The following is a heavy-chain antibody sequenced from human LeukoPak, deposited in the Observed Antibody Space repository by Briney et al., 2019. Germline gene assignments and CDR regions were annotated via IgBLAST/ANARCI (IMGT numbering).Heavy chain of an antibody. CDR1: GGTFSSYA. Sequence: ASVKVSCKASGGTFSSYAISWVRQAPGQGLEWVGRIIPILGIANYAQKFQGRVTITADKSTSTAYMELSSLRSEGTAVYYCARNYDFWSGYSSGFDYWGQGTLVTVSS. V-gene: IGHV1-69*04. J-gene: IGHJ4*02. D-gene: IGHD3-3*01. CDR2: IIPILGIA. CDR3: ARNYDFWSGYSSGFDY.